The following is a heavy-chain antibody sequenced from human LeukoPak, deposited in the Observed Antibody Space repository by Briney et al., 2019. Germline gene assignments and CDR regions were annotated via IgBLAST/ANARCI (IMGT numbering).Heavy chain of an antibody. CDR2: IYYRGIT. D-gene: IGHD6-19*01. CDR3: ARVISSGWAGFDY. V-gene: IGHV4-59*01. J-gene: IGHJ4*02. Sequence: SETLSLTCTVSGGSISNYYWSWIRQPPGKGLEWIGYIYYRGITNYNPSLGGRVTISVDMSKNQMSLKLNSVTTADTAVYYYARVISSGWAGFDYWGQGALVTVSS. CDR1: GGSISNYY.